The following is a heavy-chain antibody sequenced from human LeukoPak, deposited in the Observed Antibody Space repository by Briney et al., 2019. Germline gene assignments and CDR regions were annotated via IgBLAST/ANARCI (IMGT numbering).Heavy chain of an antibody. CDR1: GYTFTGYY. D-gene: IGHD3-22*01. CDR2: INPNSGGT. CDR3: ARDRYYDSGGYPGY. V-gene: IGHV1-2*02. Sequence: ASVKVSCKASGYTFTGYYMHWVRQAPGQGLEWMGWINPNSGGTNYAQKFQGRVTMTRDTSISTAYMELSRLRSDDTAVYYCARDRYYDSGGYPGYWGQGTLVTVSS. J-gene: IGHJ4*02.